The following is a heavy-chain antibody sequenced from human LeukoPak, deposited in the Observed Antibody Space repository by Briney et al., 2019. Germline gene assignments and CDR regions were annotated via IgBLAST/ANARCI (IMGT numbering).Heavy chain of an antibody. J-gene: IGHJ6*03. Sequence: SETLSLTCTVSGGSISIYYWSWIRQPPGKGLEWIGYIYYSGSTNYNPSLKSRVTISVDTSKNQFSLKLSSVTAADTAVYYCARVTKDIVLMVYATPYYYYYYMDVWGKGTTVTVSS. CDR3: ARVTKDIVLMVYATPYYYYYYMDV. CDR2: IYYSGST. CDR1: GGSISIYY. D-gene: IGHD2-8*01. V-gene: IGHV4-59*01.